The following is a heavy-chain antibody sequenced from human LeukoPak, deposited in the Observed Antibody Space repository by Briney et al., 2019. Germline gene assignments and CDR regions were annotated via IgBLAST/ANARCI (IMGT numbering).Heavy chain of an antibody. CDR2: VNPNSGGT. Sequence: GASVKVSCKASGYTSTGYYMHWVRQAPGQGLEWMGWVNPNSGGTNYAQKFQGWVTMTRDTSISTAYMELSRLRSDDTAVYYCAREYNWNDGGRYYYGMDVWGQGTTVTVSS. CDR3: AREYNWNDGGRYYYGMDV. V-gene: IGHV1-2*04. CDR1: GYTSTGYY. J-gene: IGHJ6*02. D-gene: IGHD1-1*01.